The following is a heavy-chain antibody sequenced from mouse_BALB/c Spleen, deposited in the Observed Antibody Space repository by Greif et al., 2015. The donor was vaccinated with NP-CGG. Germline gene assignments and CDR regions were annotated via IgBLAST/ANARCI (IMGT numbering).Heavy chain of an antibody. CDR1: GFTFSSYT. V-gene: IGHV5-12-2*01. Sequence: EVHLVESGGGLVQPGGSLKLSCAASGFTFSSYTMSWVRQTPEKRLEWVAYISNGGGSTYYPDTVKGRFTISRDNAKNTLYLQMSSLKSEDTAMYYCARHMKGAWFAYWGQGTLVTVSA. D-gene: IGHD2-3*01. CDR3: ARHMKGAWFAY. CDR2: ISNGGGST. J-gene: IGHJ3*01.